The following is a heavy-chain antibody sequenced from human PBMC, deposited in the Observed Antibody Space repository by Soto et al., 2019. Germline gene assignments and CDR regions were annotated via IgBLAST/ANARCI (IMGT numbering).Heavy chain of an antibody. CDR3: ARRGAPARYYYYYYMDV. J-gene: IGHJ6*03. V-gene: IGHV4-59*12. D-gene: IGHD1-26*01. CDR2: IYYSGST. Sequence: QVQLQESGPGLVKPSETLSLTCTVSGGSISSYYWSWIRQPPGKGLEWIGYIYYSGSTNYNPSLKRRGTISVVTSKNQLFSKQSCATAAAEAVYYCARRGAPARYYYYYYMDVWGKGTTVTVSS. CDR1: GGSISSYY.